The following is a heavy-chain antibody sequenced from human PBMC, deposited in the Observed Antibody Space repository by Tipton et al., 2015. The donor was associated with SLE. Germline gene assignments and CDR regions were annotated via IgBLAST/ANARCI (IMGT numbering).Heavy chain of an antibody. V-gene: IGHV4-4*07. CDR3: ARSYYDFWSGYYTDDAFDI. Sequence: TLSLTCTVSGGSISSYYWSWIRQPAGKGLEWIGRIYTSGSTNYNPSLKSRVTMSVDTSKNQFSLKLSSVTAADTAVCYCARSYYDFWSGYYTDDAFDIWGQGAMVTVSS. J-gene: IGHJ3*02. CDR1: GGSISSYY. D-gene: IGHD3-3*01. CDR2: IYTSGST.